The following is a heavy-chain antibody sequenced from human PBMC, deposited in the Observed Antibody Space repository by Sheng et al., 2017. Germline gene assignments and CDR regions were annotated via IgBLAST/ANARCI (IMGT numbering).Heavy chain of an antibody. V-gene: IGHV4-30-2*01. CDR2: LLIVGAP. CDR1: GDSFSSGGYS. J-gene: IGHJ4*02. CDR3: ARQMTDYFDS. Sequence: QLQLQESGSGLVKPSQTLSLTCAVSGDSFSSGGYSWSWIRQPPGKGLEWDWLHLLIVGAPTITRPSRVESPYQWTGPKTKFSLRLTSVTAADTAVYYCARQMTDYFDSWGQGTLVTVS.